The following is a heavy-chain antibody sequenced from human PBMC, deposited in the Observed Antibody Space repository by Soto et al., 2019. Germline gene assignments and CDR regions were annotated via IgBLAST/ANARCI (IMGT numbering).Heavy chain of an antibody. CDR2: IIPIFGTA. V-gene: IGHV1-69*13. Sequence: GASVKVSCKASGGTFSSYAISWVRQAPGQGLEWMGGIIPIFGTANYAQKFQGRVTITADESTSTAYMELNSLRAEDTAVYYCAKEPSYSSGWSPIDYWGQGTLVTVSS. D-gene: IGHD6-19*01. CDR3: AKEPSYSSGWSPIDY. J-gene: IGHJ4*02. CDR1: GGTFSSYA.